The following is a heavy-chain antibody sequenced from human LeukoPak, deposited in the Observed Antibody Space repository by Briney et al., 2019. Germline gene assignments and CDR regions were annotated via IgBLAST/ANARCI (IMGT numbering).Heavy chain of an antibody. Sequence: SETLSLTCAVYGGSFSGYYWSWIRQPPGKRLEWIGEINHSGSTNYNPSLKSRVTISVDTSKNQFSLKLSSVTAADTAVYYCARVAVAGSYYFDYWGQGTLVTVSS. CDR2: INHSGST. D-gene: IGHD6-19*01. V-gene: IGHV4-34*01. CDR1: GGSFSGYY. J-gene: IGHJ4*02. CDR3: ARVAVAGSYYFDY.